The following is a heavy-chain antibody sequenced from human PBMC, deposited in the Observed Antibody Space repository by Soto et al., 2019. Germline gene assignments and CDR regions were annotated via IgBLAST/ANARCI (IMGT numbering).Heavy chain of an antibody. V-gene: IGHV3-7*01. CDR1: GFTFSSYW. CDR2: IKQDGSEK. CDR3: ARRTGYYSYYFDY. Sequence: WSLRLSCAASGFTFSSYWMSWVRQAPGKGLEWVANIKQDGSEKYYVDSVKGRFTISRDNAKNSLYLQMNSLRAEDTAVYYCARRTGYYSYYFDYWGQGTLVTVSS. J-gene: IGHJ4*02. D-gene: IGHD3-22*01.